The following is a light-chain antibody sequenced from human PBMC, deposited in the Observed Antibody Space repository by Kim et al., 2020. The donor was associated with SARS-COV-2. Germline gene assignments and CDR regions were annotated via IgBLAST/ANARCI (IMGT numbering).Light chain of an antibody. J-gene: IGLJ2*01. V-gene: IGLV2-11*01. CDR2: DVS. CDR3: CSYAGTYLI. CDR1: SSDAGGYNY. Sequence: PGQSVTISCTETSSDAGGYNYVSWYQQHPGKAPKLMISDVSKRPSGVPDRFSGSKSGDTASLTISGLQAEDEADYYCCSYAGTYLIFGGGTQLTVL.